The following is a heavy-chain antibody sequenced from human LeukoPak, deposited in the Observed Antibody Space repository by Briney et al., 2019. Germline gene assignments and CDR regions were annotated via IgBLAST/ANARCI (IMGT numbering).Heavy chain of an antibody. CDR2: INHSGST. CDR3: ARTTMIVVVSTRTYAFDI. D-gene: IGHD3-22*01. Sequence: PSETLSLTCAVYGGSFSGYYWSWIRQPPGKGLEWIGEINHSGSTNYNPSLKSRVTISVDTSKNQFSLKLSSVTAADTAVYYCARTTMIVVVSTRTYAFDIWGQGTMVTVSS. CDR1: GGSFSGYY. V-gene: IGHV4-34*01. J-gene: IGHJ3*02.